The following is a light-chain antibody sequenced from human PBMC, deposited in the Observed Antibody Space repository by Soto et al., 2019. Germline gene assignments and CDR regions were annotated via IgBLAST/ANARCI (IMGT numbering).Light chain of an antibody. CDR1: SNDVGSFNF. Sequence: QSALTQPRSVSGSPGQSVTISCTGTSNDVGSFNFVSWYQQHPGKAPKPMIFDVSKRPSGVPDRFSGSKSGNTASLTISGLQAVDEADYYCCSYAGTYTSYIFGTGTKLTVL. J-gene: IGLJ1*01. V-gene: IGLV2-11*01. CDR2: DVS. CDR3: CSYAGTYTSYI.